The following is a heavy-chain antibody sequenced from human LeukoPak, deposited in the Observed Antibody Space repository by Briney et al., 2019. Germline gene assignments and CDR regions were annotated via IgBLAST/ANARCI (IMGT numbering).Heavy chain of an antibody. CDR1: GFTFSSYA. V-gene: IGHV3-23*01. D-gene: IGHD6-19*01. CDR3: ARDGGSGWSSAFLDH. J-gene: IGHJ4*02. CDR2: ISGSGGST. Sequence: PGGSLRLSCATSGFTFSSYAMSWVRQAPGRGLEWVSVISGSGGSTNHADSVKGRFTISRDSSKNTLYLQMRSLRAEDTAVYYCARDGGSGWSSAFLDHWGQGTLVTVSS.